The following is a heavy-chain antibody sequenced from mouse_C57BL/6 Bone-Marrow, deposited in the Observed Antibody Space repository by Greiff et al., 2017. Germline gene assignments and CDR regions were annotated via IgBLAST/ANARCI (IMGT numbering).Heavy chain of an antibody. CDR2: IYPGGGYT. Sequence: VQVVESGAELVRPGTSVKMSCKASGYTFTNYWIGWAKQRPGHGLEWIGDIYPGGGYTNYNKKFKGKSTLTADKSSSTAYMQFSSLTSEDSAIYYCARAGRYFDFGGRGTSLTVTS. CDR1: GYTFTNYW. CDR3: ARAGRYFDF. J-gene: IGHJ2*03. V-gene: IGHV1-63*01.